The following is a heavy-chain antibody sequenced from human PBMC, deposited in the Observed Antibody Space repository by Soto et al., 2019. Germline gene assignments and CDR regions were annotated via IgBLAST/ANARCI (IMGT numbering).Heavy chain of an antibody. CDR3: ARGRYGDY. D-gene: IGHD1-1*01. CDR2: ISAHNGNT. J-gene: IGHJ4*02. V-gene: IGHV1-18*01. CDR1: GYAFTTYG. Sequence: QVHLVQSGAEVKKPGASVKVSCKGSGYAFTTYGITWVRQAPGQGLEWMGWISAHNGNTNYAQKLQGRVTVTRDTSTSTAYMELRSPRSADTAVYYCARGRYGDYWGQGSLVTVSS.